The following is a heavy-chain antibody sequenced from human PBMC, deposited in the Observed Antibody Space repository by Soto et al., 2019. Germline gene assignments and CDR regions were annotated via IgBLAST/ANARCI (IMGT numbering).Heavy chain of an antibody. V-gene: IGHV3-23*01. J-gene: IGHJ4*02. CDR3: AKVVVASISFFDY. Sequence: GGSLRLSCAASGFTFSSYAMSWVRQAPGKGLEWVSAISGSGGSTYYADSVKGRFTISRDNSKNTLFLQMNSLRADDTAVYYCAKVVVASISFFDYWGQGTLVTVS. D-gene: IGHD2-15*01. CDR1: GFTFSSYA. CDR2: ISGSGGST.